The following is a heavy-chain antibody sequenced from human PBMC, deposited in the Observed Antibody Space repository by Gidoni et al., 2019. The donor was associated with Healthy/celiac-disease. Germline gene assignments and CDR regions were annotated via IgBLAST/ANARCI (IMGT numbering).Heavy chain of an antibody. V-gene: IGHV4-34*01. J-gene: IGHJ6*02. D-gene: IGHD1-26*01. CDR3: ARGGRRYPYYYYGMDV. CDR1: GGSFSGYY. CDR2: IHHSGST. Sequence: QVQLQQWGAGLLKPSETLSLTCAVYGGSFSGYYWSWIRQPPGKGLEWIGEIHHSGSTNYNPSLKSRVTISVDTSKNQFSLKLSAVTAADTAVYYCARGGRRYPYYYYGMDVWGQGTTVTVSS.